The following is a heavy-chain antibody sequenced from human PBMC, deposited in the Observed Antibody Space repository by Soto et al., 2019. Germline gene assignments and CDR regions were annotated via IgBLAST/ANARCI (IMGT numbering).Heavy chain of an antibody. V-gene: IGHV1-58*02. CDR2: IVVGSGNT. Sequence: SVKVSCKASGFTFTSSAMQWVRQARGQRLEWIGWIVVGSGNTNYAQKFQERVTISVDTSKNQFSLKLSSVTAADTAVYYCARPGGSYYDFQHWGQGTLVTVSS. J-gene: IGHJ1*01. D-gene: IGHD1-26*01. CDR3: ARPGGSYYDFQH. CDR1: GFTFTSSA.